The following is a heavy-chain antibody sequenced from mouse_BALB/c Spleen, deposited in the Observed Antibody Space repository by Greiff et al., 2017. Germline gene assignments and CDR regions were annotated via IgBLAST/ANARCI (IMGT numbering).Heavy chain of an antibody. V-gene: IGHV14-3*02. CDR2: IDPANGNT. J-gene: IGHJ4*01. CDR1: GFNIKDTY. Sequence: EVQRVESGAELVKPGASVKLSCTASGFNIKDTYMHWVKQRPEQGLEWIGRIDPANGNTKYDPKFQGKATITADTSSNTAYLQLSSLTSEDTAVYYCAREYGYDVAMDYWGQGTSVTVSS. D-gene: IGHD2-2*01. CDR3: AREYGYDVAMDY.